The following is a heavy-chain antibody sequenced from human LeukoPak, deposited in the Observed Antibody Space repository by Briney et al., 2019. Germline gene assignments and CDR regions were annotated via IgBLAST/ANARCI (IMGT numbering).Heavy chain of an antibody. J-gene: IGHJ4*02. CDR2: IKQDGSEK. V-gene: IGHV3-7*01. CDR3: ARGRGGLLWFEEFNS. CDR1: GFTFSSYW. Sequence: GGSLRLSCAASGFTFSSYWMSWVRQAPGKGLEWVANIKQDGSEKYYVDSVKGRFTISRDNAKNSLFLQMNSLRAEDTAVYYCARGRGGLLWFEEFNSWGQGTLVTVSS. D-gene: IGHD3-10*01.